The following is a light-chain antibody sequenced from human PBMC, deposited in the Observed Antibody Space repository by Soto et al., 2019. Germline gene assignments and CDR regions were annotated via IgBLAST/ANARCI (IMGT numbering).Light chain of an antibody. CDR1: QSVSSY. Sequence: EIVLTPSPATLSLSPGERATLSCRASQSVSSYLAWYQQKPGQAPRLLIYDASNRATGIPARFSGSGSGTDFTLTISSPEPEDFAIYYCQQRSNWPLTFGGGTKVDIK. CDR3: QQRSNWPLT. CDR2: DAS. V-gene: IGKV3-11*01. J-gene: IGKJ4*01.